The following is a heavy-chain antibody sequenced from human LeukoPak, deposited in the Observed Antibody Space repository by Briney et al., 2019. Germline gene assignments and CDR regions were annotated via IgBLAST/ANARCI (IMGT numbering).Heavy chain of an antibody. Sequence: SETLSLTCAVYGGSFSGYYWSWIRQPPGKGLEWIGEINHSGSTNYNPSLKSRVTISVDTSKNQFSLKLSSVTAADTAVYYCARIWQGYSGYDLRYYYYYYMDVWGKGTTVTVSS. J-gene: IGHJ6*03. D-gene: IGHD5-12*01. CDR3: ARIWQGYSGYDLRYYYYYYMDV. CDR1: GGSFSGYY. V-gene: IGHV4-34*01. CDR2: INHSGST.